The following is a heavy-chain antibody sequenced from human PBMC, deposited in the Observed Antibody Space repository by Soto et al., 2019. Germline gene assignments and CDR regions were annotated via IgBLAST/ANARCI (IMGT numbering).Heavy chain of an antibody. CDR3: EHFGGGGE. Sequence: QVQLQESGPGLVKPSETLSITCTVSGGSISGYFWSWIRQPPGKGLQWMGYSHYSGSTKYNPSLKRRFTVPPEISKTQFSLTPSLVPAGDTAEYYCEHFGGGGEWGQGTLVTVSS. CDR2: SHYSGST. V-gene: IGHV4-59*01. J-gene: IGHJ4*02. CDR1: GGSISGYF. D-gene: IGHD3-10*01.